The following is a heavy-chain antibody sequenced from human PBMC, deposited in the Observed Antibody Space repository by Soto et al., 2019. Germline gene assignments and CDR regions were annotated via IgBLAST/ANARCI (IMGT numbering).Heavy chain of an antibody. CDR3: AERGRPIVRGVIITNPFAYYYYYGMDV. V-gene: IGHV1-69*13. CDR1: GGTFSSYA. D-gene: IGHD3-10*01. Sequence: SVKVSCKASGGTFSSYAISWVRQAPGQGLEWMGGIIPIFGTANYAQKFQGRVTITADESTSTAYMELSSLRSEDTAVYYCAERGRPIVRGVIITNPFAYYYYYGMDVWGQGTTVTVSS. J-gene: IGHJ6*02. CDR2: IIPIFGTA.